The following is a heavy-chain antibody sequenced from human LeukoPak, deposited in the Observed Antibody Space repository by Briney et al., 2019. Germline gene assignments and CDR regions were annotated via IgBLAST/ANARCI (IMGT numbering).Heavy chain of an antibody. J-gene: IGHJ4*02. CDR3: ARGRFGEFIS. V-gene: IGHV3-53*01. D-gene: IGHD3-10*01. CDR1: GFTVSSNY. CDR2: IYSGGST. Sequence: GGSLRLSCAAPGFTVSSNYMSWVPEAPGKGLEGGSVIYSGGSTYYADSVKGRFTISRDNSKNTLYLQMNSLRAEDTAVYYCARGRFGEFISWGQGTLVTVSS.